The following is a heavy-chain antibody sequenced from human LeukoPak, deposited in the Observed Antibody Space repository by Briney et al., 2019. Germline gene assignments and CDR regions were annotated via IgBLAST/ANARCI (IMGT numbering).Heavy chain of an antibody. D-gene: IGHD3-22*01. V-gene: IGHV1-2*02. J-gene: IGHJ4*02. CDR2: INPNSGGT. CDR1: GGTFSSYA. CDR3: ARDTYDIGASDY. Sequence: ASVKVSCKASGGTFSSYAISWVRQAPGQGLEWMGWINPNSGGTNYAQKFQGRVIMTRDTSISTAYMELSRLRSDDTAVYYCARDTYDIGASDYWGQGTLVTVSS.